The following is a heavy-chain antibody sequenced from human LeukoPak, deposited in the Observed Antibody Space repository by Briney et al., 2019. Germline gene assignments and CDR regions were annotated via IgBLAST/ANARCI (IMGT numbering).Heavy chain of an antibody. J-gene: IGHJ4*02. CDR2: ISSNGGST. Sequence: GGSLRLSCAASRFTFSSYAMHWVRQAPGKGPEYVSAISSNGGSTYYANSVKGRFTISRDNSKNTLYLQMGSLRAEDMAVYYCARGVLARGSSGWYFDYWGQGTLVTVSS. D-gene: IGHD6-19*01. V-gene: IGHV3-64*01. CDR3: ARGVLARGSSGWYFDY. CDR1: RFTFSSYA.